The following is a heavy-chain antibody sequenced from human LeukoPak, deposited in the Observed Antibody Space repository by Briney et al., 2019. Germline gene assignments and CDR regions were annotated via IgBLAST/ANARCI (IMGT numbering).Heavy chain of an antibody. CDR2: ISSSSSYI. V-gene: IGHV3-21*01. CDR1: GFTFSSYN. J-gene: IGHJ5*01. Sequence: GGSLRLSCAASGFTFSSYNMNWVRQAPGKGLEWVSYISSSSSYIYYADSLKGRFTISRDNAKNSLYLQMNSLRAEDTAVYYCTRDPRHFDSCGQGTLVTVSS. CDR3: TRDPRHFDS. D-gene: IGHD6-6*01.